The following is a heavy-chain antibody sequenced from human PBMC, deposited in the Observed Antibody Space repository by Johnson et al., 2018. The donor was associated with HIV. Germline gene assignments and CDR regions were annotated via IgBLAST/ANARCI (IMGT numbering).Heavy chain of an antibody. D-gene: IGHD6-6*01. J-gene: IGHJ3*02. CDR1: GFTVSSNY. CDR3: ARDAGSSSSWGAFDI. Sequence: VQLVESGGGLVQPGGSLRLSCAASGFTVSSNYMSWVRQAPGKGLEWVANIKQDGSEKYYVDSVKGRFTISRDNSKNTLYLQMNSLRAEDTAVYYCARDAGSSSSWGAFDIWGQGTMVTVSS. V-gene: IGHV3-7*01. CDR2: IKQDGSEK.